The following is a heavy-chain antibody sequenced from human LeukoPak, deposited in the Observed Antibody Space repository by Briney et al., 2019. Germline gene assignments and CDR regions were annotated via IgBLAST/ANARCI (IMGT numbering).Heavy chain of an antibody. D-gene: IGHD2-2*02. CDR1: GGTFSSYA. Sequence: SVKVSCKASGGTFSSYAISWVRQAPGQGLEWMGGIIPIFGTANYAQKFQGRVTITTDESTSTAYMELSSLRSEDTAVYYCARVRGDCSSTSCYTLLSGWFDPWGQGTLVTVSS. CDR2: IIPIFGTA. J-gene: IGHJ5*02. V-gene: IGHV1-69*05. CDR3: ARVRGDCSSTSCYTLLSGWFDP.